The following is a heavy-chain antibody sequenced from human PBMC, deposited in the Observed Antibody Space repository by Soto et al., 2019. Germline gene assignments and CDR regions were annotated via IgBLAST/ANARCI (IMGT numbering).Heavy chain of an antibody. V-gene: IGHV3-74*01. D-gene: IGHD1-20*01. CDR1: GFTFSSYW. J-gene: IGHJ4*02. CDR3: ARRGPVTGLAY. CDR2: INTDESST. Sequence: EVQLVESGGGLVQPGGSLRLSCAASGFTFSSYWMHWVRQAPGKGLVWVSRINTDESSTTYADSVKGRFTISRDNAKNTLYLQMNSLRAEDTAVYYCARRGPVTGLAYWGQGTLATVSS.